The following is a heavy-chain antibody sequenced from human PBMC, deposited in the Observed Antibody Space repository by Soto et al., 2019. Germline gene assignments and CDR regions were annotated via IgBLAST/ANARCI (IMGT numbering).Heavy chain of an antibody. CDR2: ISSSSSTI. D-gene: IGHD3-9*01. Sequence: GGFLRLSCAASGFTFSSYSMNWVRQAPGKGLEWVSYISSSSSTIYYADSVKGRFTISRDNAKNSLYLQMNSLRAEDTAVYYCARDTILTGYLNDYWGQGTLVTVSS. J-gene: IGHJ4*02. CDR3: ARDTILTGYLNDY. V-gene: IGHV3-48*01. CDR1: GFTFSSYS.